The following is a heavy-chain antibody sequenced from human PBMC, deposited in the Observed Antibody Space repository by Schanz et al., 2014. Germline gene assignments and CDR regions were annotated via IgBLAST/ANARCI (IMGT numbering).Heavy chain of an antibody. CDR2: IYYSGST. V-gene: IGHV4-30-4*07. CDR3: ARGGRTTYNYYYGMDV. Sequence: QVPLQESGPGLVKPSQTLSLTCAVSGGSISSGGYSWNWIRQPPGKGLEWIGYIYYSGSTYYNPSLKSRVTISVDTSKNHSSLKRSSVTAADTAVYYCARGGRTTYNYYYGMDVWGQGTTVTVSS. D-gene: IGHD1-1*01. CDR1: GGSISSGGYS. J-gene: IGHJ6*02.